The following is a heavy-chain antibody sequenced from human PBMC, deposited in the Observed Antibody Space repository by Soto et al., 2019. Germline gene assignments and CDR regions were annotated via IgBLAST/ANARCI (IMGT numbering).Heavy chain of an antibody. CDR1: GFTFSSYG. V-gene: IGHV3-33*01. CDR3: ARDGVGPWGYSYAYYFDY. J-gene: IGHJ4*02. CDR2: IWYDGSNK. D-gene: IGHD5-18*01. Sequence: QVQLVESGGGVVQPGRSLRLSCAASGFTFSSYGMHWVRQAPGKGLEWVAVIWYDGSNKYYADSVKGRFTISRDNAKKTLYLQMNRLRAEDTAVYYCARDGVGPWGYSYAYYFDYWGQGTLVTVSS.